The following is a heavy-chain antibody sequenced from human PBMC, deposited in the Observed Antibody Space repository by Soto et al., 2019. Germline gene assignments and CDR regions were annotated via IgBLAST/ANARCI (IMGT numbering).Heavy chain of an antibody. V-gene: IGHV1-18*04. D-gene: IGHD2-8*01. CDR3: ARDLYPLAYYFDY. CDR1: GYTFTNHG. CDR2: VSGYNGKT. J-gene: IGHJ4*02. Sequence: QVQLVQSGPEVKKSGASVKVSCKASGYTFTNHGISWVRQAPGHGLEWMGWVSGYNGKTKYAQELQGRVTMTTETSTSTAYMELRSLRSDDTAVYYCARDLYPLAYYFDYWGQGTLFTVSS.